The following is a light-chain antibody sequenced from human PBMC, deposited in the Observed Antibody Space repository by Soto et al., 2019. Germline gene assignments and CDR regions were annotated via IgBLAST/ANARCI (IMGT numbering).Light chain of an antibody. CDR2: EVS. CDR3: SSYTRSSTPYV. CDR1: SSDVGGYNY. V-gene: IGLV2-14*01. Sequence: QSVLTQPASVSGSPGQSITMSCTGTSSDVGGYNYVSWYQQHPGKAPKLMIYEVSNRPSRVSNRFSGSKSGNTASLTISGLQAEDEADYYCSSYTRSSTPYVYGTGTKVTVL. J-gene: IGLJ1*01.